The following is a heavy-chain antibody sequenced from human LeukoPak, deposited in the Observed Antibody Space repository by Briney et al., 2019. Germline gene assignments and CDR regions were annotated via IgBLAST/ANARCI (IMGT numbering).Heavy chain of an antibody. Sequence: PGGSLRLSCAASGFTFSRYWMSWVRQAPGKGLEWVANIKQDGSEKYYVDSVKGRFTISRDNAKNSLYLEMNILRAEDTAVYYCARDLGYYDSSGYYRGAEYFQHWGQGTLVTVSS. V-gene: IGHV3-7*03. CDR2: IKQDGSEK. J-gene: IGHJ1*01. D-gene: IGHD3-22*01. CDR3: ARDLGYYDSSGYYRGAEYFQH. CDR1: GFTFSRYW.